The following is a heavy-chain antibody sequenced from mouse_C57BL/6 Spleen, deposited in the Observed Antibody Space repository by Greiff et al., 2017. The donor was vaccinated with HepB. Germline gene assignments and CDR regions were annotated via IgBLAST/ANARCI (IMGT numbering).Heavy chain of an antibody. Sequence: VQLQQPGAELVKPGASVKLSCKASGYTFTSYWMHWVKQRPGQGLEWIGMIHPNSGSTNYNEKFKSKATLTVDKSSSTAYMQLSSLTSEDSAVYYCARESLIAPVVATDYFDYWGQGTTLTVSS. J-gene: IGHJ2*01. CDR2: IHPNSGST. CDR1: GYTFTSYW. CDR3: ARESLIAPVVATDYFDY. V-gene: IGHV1-64*01. D-gene: IGHD1-1*01.